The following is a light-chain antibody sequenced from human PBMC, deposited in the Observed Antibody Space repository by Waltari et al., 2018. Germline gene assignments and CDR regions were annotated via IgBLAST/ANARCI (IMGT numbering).Light chain of an antibody. V-gene: IGLV3-1*01. CDR2: QDT. CDR1: RLGEKY. J-gene: IGLJ2*01. CDR3: QAWDSNTAI. Sequence: YELTQPPSVSVSPGQTASITCSGNRLGEKYVCWYQQRPGQSPLLVIYQDTKRASGIPERFSGSNAGSAATLTISGTQAMDEADYYCQAWDSNTAIFGGGTRLTVL.